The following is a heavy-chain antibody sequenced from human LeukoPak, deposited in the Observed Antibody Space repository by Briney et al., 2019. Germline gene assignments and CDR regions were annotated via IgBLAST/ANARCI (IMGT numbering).Heavy chain of an antibody. CDR3: ARQTYDYDSSGYQPYFDC. D-gene: IGHD3-22*01. V-gene: IGHV3-48*04. J-gene: IGHJ4*02. CDR2: IHSSSSTI. CDR1: GFTFSSYC. Sequence: GDSLTLSCAASGFTFSSYCMNWFRQAPGKGLEWVSYIHSSSSTISYGDSVKGRFTISRDNAKNSLYLQMNSLRAEGTAVYYCARQTYDYDSSGYQPYFDCWGQGTLVTVSS.